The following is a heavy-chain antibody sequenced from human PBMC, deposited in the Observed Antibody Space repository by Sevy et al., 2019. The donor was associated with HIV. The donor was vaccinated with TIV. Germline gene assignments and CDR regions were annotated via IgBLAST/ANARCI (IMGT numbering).Heavy chain of an antibody. CDR1: GGSISSYY. CDR2: IYYSGST. Sequence: SDTLSLTCTVSGGSISSYYWSWIRQPPGKGLEWIGYIYYSGSTNYNPSLKSRVTISVDTSKNQFSLKLSSVTAADTAVYYCARVGDYYDSSGYYYPWGQGTLVTVSS. J-gene: IGHJ5*02. CDR3: ARVGDYYDSSGYYYP. V-gene: IGHV4-59*01. D-gene: IGHD3-22*01.